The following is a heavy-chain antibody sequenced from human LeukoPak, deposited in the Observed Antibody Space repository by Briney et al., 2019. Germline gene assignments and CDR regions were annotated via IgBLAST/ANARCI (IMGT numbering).Heavy chain of an antibody. V-gene: IGHV4-59*08. CDR2: IYYIGNT. D-gene: IGHD3-9*01. Sequence: SETLSLTCTVSGGSISTYYWSWIRQPPGKGLEWIGYIYYIGNTNYNPSLKSRVTISVDTSRNQFSLKLSSVTAADTAVYYCARLYYDILTGYFYLDSWGQGTLVTVSS. CDR3: ARLYYDILTGYFYLDS. J-gene: IGHJ5*01. CDR1: GGSISTYY.